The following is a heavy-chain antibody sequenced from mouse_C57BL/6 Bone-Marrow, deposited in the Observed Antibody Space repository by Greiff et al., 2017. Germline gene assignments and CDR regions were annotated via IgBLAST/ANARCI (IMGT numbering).Heavy chain of an antibody. V-gene: IGHV1-69*01. CDR2: IDPSDSYT. J-gene: IGHJ3*01. CDR1: GYTFTSYW. CDR3: ARGESGYYVWFAY. Sequence: QVQLQQPGAELVMPGASVKLSCKASGYTFTSYWMHWVKQRPGQGLEWIGEIDPSDSYTNYNQKFKGKSTLTVDKSASTAYMQLSSLTSEDSAVYYCARGESGYYVWFAYWGQGTLVTVSA. D-gene: IGHD2-3*01.